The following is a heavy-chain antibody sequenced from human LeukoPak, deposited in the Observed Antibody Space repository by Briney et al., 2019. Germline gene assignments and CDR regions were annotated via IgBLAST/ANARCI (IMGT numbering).Heavy chain of an antibody. Sequence: GGSLRLSCAASGFTFSSYWMSWVRQAPGKGLEWVANIKQDGSEKYYVDSVKGRFTISRDNAKNSLYLQMNSLRAEDTAVYYCARALRYFDWLAYGMDVWGQGTTVTVSS. V-gene: IGHV3-7*01. J-gene: IGHJ6*02. CDR2: IKQDGSEK. CDR3: ARALRYFDWLAYGMDV. D-gene: IGHD3-9*01. CDR1: GFTFSSYW.